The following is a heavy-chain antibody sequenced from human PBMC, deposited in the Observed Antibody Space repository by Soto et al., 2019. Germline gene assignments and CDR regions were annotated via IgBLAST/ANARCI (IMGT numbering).Heavy chain of an antibody. CDR2: IYYRGST. CDR1: GGSITSYH. V-gene: IGHV4-59*08. Sequence: QVQLQESGPGLVKPSETLSLTCNVSGGSITSYHWTWIRQPPGKGLEWIVYIYYRGSTYYNPSLKSRVTISVDTSNDQFSLKLSSVTAADTAVYYCARIIRGVPSFGMDVWGQGTTVTVS. J-gene: IGHJ6*02. D-gene: IGHD3-10*01. CDR3: ARIIRGVPSFGMDV.